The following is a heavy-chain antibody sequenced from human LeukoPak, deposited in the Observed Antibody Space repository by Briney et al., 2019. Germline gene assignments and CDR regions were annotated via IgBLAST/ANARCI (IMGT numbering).Heavy chain of an antibody. Sequence: GASVKVSCKASGYTFTSYAMNWVRQAPGQGLEWMGWINTNTGNPTYAQGFTGRFVFSLDTSVSTAYLQISSLKAEDTAVYYCARDSSLRYFDWLVPNYYYYYMDVWGKGTTVTVSS. V-gene: IGHV7-4-1*02. CDR1: GYTFTSYA. CDR2: INTNTGNP. CDR3: ARDSSLRYFDWLVPNYYYYYMDV. D-gene: IGHD3-9*01. J-gene: IGHJ6*03.